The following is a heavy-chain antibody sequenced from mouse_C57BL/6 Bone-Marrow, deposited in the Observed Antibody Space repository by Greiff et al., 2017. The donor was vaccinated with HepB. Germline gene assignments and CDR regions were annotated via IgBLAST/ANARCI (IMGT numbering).Heavy chain of an antibody. V-gene: IGHV5-2*01. CDR2: INSDGGST. CDR3: AIPYYYGSSYFDY. J-gene: IGHJ2*01. CDR1: EYEFPSHD. Sequence: EVKLMESGGGLVQPGESLKLSCESNEYEFPSHDMSWVRKTPEKRLELVAAINSDGGSTYYPDTMERRFIISRDNTKKTLYLQMSSLRSEDTALYYCAIPYYYGSSYFDYWGQGTTLTVSS. D-gene: IGHD1-1*01.